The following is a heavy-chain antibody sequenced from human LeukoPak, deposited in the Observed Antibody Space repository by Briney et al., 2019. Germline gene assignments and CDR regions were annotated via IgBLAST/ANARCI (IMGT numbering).Heavy chain of an antibody. CDR2: IYTSGST. D-gene: IGHD3-10*01. V-gene: IGHV4-61*02. CDR1: GGYISSSNYY. Sequence: SETLSLTCTVSGGYISSSNYYWVWIRQPAGKGLEWIGRIYTSGSTNYNPSLKSRVTMSVDTSKNQFSLKLSSVTAADTAVYYCASGMVRGGFDWFDPWGQGTLVTVSS. J-gene: IGHJ5*02. CDR3: ASGMVRGGFDWFDP.